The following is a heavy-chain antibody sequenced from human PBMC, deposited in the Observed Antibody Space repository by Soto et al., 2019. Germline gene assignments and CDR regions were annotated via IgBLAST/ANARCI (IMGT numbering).Heavy chain of an antibody. CDR2: IYWGDDK. D-gene: IGHD3-10*01. CDR1: GFSLSTSGGG. Sequence: QITLKESGPTLVKPTQTLTLTCTFSGFSLSTSGGGVGRIRQPPGKALEWLALIYWGDDKRYSPSLKSRLTIANETAKNQVVLTMTATDPADTATYYCGHCPVWFGKSGMDVWGQGTTVTGSS. J-gene: IGHJ6*02. CDR3: GHCPVWFGKSGMDV. V-gene: IGHV2-5*02.